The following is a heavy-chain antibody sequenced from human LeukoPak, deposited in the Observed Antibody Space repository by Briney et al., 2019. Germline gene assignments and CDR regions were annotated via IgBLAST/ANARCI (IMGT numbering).Heavy chain of an antibody. V-gene: IGHV1-8*01. D-gene: IGHD3-10*01. CDR2: MNPNSGNT. CDR3: ARVRFGTLIRGVIIGAFGY. CDR1: GYSFTTYD. Sequence: ASVKVSCKASGYSFTTYDINWVRQATGQGLEWMGWMNPNSGNTGYAQKFQGRVTMTRNTSINTAYMELSSLGSEDTAVYYCARVRFGTLIRGVIIGAFGYWGQGTLVTVSS. J-gene: IGHJ4*02.